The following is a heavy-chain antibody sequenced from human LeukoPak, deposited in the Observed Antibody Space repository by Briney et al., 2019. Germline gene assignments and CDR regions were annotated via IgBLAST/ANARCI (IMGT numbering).Heavy chain of an antibody. J-gene: IGHJ4*02. D-gene: IGHD2-2*01. Sequence: GASVKVSCKASGGTFSSYGISWVRQAPGQGLEWMGWISAYNGNTNYAQKLQGRVTMTTDTSTSTAYMELRSLRSDDTAVYYCAREQYQLLDLPRADYWGQGTLVTVSS. CDR2: ISAYNGNT. V-gene: IGHV1-18*01. CDR3: AREQYQLLDLPRADY. CDR1: GGTFSSYG.